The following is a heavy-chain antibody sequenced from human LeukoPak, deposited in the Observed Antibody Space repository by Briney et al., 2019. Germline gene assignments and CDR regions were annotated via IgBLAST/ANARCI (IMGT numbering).Heavy chain of an antibody. CDR2: ISSSSSYI. V-gene: IGHV3-21*01. D-gene: IGHD3-22*01. CDR1: GFTFSSYS. J-gene: IGHJ4*02. Sequence: PGGSLRLSCAASGFTFSSYSMNWVRQAPGKGLEWVSSISSSSSYIYYADSVKGRFTISRDNAKNSLYLQMNSLRAEDTAVYYCARGANYYDSSGDWYFDYWGQGTLVTVSS. CDR3: ARGANYYDSSGDWYFDY.